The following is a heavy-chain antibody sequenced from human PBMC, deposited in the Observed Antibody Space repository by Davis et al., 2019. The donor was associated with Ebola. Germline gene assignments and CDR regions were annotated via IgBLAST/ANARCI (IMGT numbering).Heavy chain of an antibody. CDR3: ARTMRAATLEANWFDP. J-gene: IGHJ5*02. CDR2: ISSSSSYI. CDR1: GFTFSSYS. D-gene: IGHD2-15*01. V-gene: IGHV3-21*01. Sequence: GESLKISCAASGFTFSSYSMNWVRQAPGKGLEWVSSISSSSSYIYYADSVKGRFTISRDNAKNSLYLQMNSLRAEDTAVYYCARTMRAATLEANWFDPWGQGTLVTVSS.